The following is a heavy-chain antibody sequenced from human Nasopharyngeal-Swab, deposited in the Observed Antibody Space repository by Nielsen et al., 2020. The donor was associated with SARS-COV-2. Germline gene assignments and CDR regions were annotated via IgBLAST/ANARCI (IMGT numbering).Heavy chain of an antibody. J-gene: IGHJ4*02. CDR2: IAHDASNE. D-gene: IGHD4-17*01. Sequence: WIRQPPGKGLEWVAFIAHDASNEYYGDSVKGRFSISRDSSKNTLYLQMDSLRGEDTAVYYCARDAPAHYGAFYWGPGTLVTVSS. CDR3: ARDAPAHYGAFY. V-gene: IGHV3-30*03.